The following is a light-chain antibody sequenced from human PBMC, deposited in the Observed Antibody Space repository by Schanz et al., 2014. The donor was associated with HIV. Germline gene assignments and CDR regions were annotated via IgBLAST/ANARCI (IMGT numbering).Light chain of an antibody. V-gene: IGLV2-14*03. CDR3: SSYTTTSTYV. J-gene: IGLJ1*01. Sequence: QSVLTQPASVSGSPGQSISISCTGTSGDVGSYNYVSWYQQHPGKAPKLMIYDVSNRPSGVSSRFSGSKSGNTASLTISGLQPEDEADYYCSSYTTTSTYVFGAGTKLTVL. CDR2: DVS. CDR1: SGDVGSYNY.